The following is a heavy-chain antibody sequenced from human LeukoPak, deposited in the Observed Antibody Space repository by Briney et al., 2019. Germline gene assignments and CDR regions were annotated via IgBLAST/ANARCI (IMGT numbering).Heavy chain of an antibody. J-gene: IGHJ4*02. CDR1: GYTFTGYY. D-gene: IGHD2-15*01. Sequence: ASVKVSCKASGYTFTGYYMHWARQAPGQGLEWMGWVNPNSGGTNYAQKFQGRVTMTRDTSISTAYMELSRLRSDDTAVYYCARVRCSGGSCYSDYWGQSTLVTVSS. CDR2: VNPNSGGT. CDR3: ARVRCSGGSCYSDY. V-gene: IGHV1-2*02.